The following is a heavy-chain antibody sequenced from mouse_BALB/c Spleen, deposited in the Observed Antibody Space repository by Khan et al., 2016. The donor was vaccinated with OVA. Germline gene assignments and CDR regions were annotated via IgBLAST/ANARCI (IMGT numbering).Heavy chain of an antibody. Sequence: EVQLQESGGGLVQPGGSRKLSCAASGFTFSDYGMAWVRQAPGKGPEWVAFISNLAYSIYYADTVTGRFTISRENAKNTLYLEMSTLRSEDTAMYYCARSGGIDYWGQGTSVTVSS. J-gene: IGHJ4*01. CDR3: ARSGGIDY. CDR1: GFTFSDYG. V-gene: IGHV5-15*02. CDR2: ISNLAYSI.